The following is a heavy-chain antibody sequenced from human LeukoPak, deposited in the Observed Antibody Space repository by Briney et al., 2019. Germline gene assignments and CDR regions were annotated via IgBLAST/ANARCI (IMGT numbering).Heavy chain of an antibody. CDR1: GGSISTYS. CDR3: ARLDYGDSDPHYYYGMDV. D-gene: IGHD4-17*01. CDR2: IYYSGST. V-gene: IGHV4-59*08. J-gene: IGHJ6*02. Sequence: PSETLSLTCTVSGGSISTYSWNWIRQPPGKGLEWIGYIYYSGSTNYNPSLKSRVTISVDTSKNQFSLKLSSVTAADTAVYYCARLDYGDSDPHYYYGMDVWGQGTTVTVSS.